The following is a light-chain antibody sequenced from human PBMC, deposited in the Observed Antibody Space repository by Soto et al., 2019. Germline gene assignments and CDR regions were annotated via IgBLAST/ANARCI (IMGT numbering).Light chain of an antibody. Sequence: QSVLTQPASGSGSPEQSITISCTGTSSDVGGYNYVSWYQQHPGKAPKLMIYEVSNRPSGVSNRSSGSKSGNTASLTISGLQAEDEADYYCSSYTSSSTAWVFGNATKVTVL. V-gene: IGLV2-14*01. CDR2: EVS. CDR3: SSYTSSSTAWV. CDR1: SSDVGGYNY. J-gene: IGLJ1*01.